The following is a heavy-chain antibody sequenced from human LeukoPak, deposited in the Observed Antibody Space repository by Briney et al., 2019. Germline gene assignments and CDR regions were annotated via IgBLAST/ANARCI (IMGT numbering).Heavy chain of an antibody. Sequence: ASVMVFCKASGYTFTNYGMSWVRQAPGQGLEWMGWISAYTGNTNYAQNFQGRVTMTTDTSASTAFMELRSLRSDDTAVYYCARSGVGYFYDNTGYYPLDYWGQGALVTVSS. CDR3: ARSGVGYFYDNTGYYPLDY. V-gene: IGHV1-18*01. CDR2: ISAYTGNT. CDR1: GYTFTNYG. J-gene: IGHJ4*02. D-gene: IGHD3-22*01.